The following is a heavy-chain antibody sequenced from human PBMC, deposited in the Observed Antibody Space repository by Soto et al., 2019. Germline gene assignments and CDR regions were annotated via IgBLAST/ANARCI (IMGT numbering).Heavy chain of an antibody. CDR3: ARESSSGYHSDYYYYYGMDV. Sequence: QVQLVQSVAEVKKPGSSVKVSCKASGGTFSSYTISWVRQAPGQGLEWMGRIIPILGRANYAQKFQGRVTITEDKSTSTAYLELSSLKFEDTAVYDCARESSSGYHSDYYYYYGMDVWCQGTTVTVSS. J-gene: IGHJ6*02. V-gene: IGHV1-69*08. CDR1: GGTFSSYT. D-gene: IGHD6-19*01. CDR2: IIPILGRA.